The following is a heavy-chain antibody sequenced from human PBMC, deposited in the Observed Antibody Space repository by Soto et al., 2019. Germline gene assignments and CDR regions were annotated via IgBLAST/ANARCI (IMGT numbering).Heavy chain of an antibody. J-gene: IGHJ5*02. D-gene: IGHD3-3*01. CDR2: INPNSGGT. CDR3: ARGATIFGVVIIRTPYNWFDP. CDR1: GYTFTVYY. V-gene: IGHV1-2*04. Sequence: ASVKVSCKASGYTFTVYYMHWVRQAPGQGLEWMGWINPNSGGTNYAQKFQGWVTMTRDTSISTAYMELSRLRSDDTAVYYCARGATIFGVVIIRTPYNWFDPWGQGTLVTVSS.